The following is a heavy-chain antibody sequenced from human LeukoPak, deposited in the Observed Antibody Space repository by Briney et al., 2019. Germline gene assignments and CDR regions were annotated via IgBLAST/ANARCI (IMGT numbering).Heavy chain of an antibody. V-gene: IGHV1-58*01. CDR1: GFTFTSSA. CDR2: IVVGSGNT. D-gene: IGHD3-22*01. Sequence: VASVTVSCRASGFTFTSSAVQWVRRARGQGLEWIGWIVVGSGNTNYAQKFQERVTITRDMSTSTAFMELTSLRSEDTAMYYCARGRLGPRTMIRYWGQGTLVTVSS. CDR3: ARGRLGPRTMIRY. J-gene: IGHJ4*02.